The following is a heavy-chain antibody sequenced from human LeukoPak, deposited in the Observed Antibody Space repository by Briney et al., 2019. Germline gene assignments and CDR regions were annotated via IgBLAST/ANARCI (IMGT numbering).Heavy chain of an antibody. CDR1: GFTVSSNE. D-gene: IGHD4-17*01. Sequence: GGSLRLSCAASGFTVSSNEMSWVRQAPGKGLEWVSILSDSGVYTYYADSVKGRFTISRDNSNNMLYLQMNSLRAEDTAVYYCAKKAHYDAYAKYFDYWDQGTLVTVSS. CDR2: LSDSGVYT. J-gene: IGHJ4*02. CDR3: AKKAHYDAYAKYFDY. V-gene: IGHV3-23*01.